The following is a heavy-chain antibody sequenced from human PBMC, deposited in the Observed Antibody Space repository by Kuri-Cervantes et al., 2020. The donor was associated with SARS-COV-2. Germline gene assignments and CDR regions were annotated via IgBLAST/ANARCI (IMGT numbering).Heavy chain of an antibody. CDR3: ARGMAGKPRYFDC. V-gene: IGHV3-53*01. D-gene: IGHD5-24*01. Sequence: GGSLRLSCAASGFTVSTNFMNFFRQSAGKGLEWVSSPNPGGATFYADSVKGRFTISTDTSKNMVFLQMNNLRVDDTAVYYCARGMAGKPRYFDCWGRGTLVTVSS. CDR1: GFTVSTNF. CDR2: PNPGGAT. J-gene: IGHJ4*01.